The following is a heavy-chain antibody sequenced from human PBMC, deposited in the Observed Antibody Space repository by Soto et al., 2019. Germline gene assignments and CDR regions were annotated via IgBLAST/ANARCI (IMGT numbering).Heavy chain of an antibody. V-gene: IGHV3-11*01. Sequence: QVQLVESGGGLVQPGGSLRLSCAASGFTFSDYYMSWIRQAPGKGLEWVSYISSSGSTIYYADSVKGRFTISRDNAKNSLYLQMNSLRAEDTAVYYCARVHSSGWSRHGVDAFDIWGQGTMVTVSS. J-gene: IGHJ3*02. CDR2: ISSSGSTI. D-gene: IGHD6-19*01. CDR3: ARVHSSGWSRHGVDAFDI. CDR1: GFTFSDYY.